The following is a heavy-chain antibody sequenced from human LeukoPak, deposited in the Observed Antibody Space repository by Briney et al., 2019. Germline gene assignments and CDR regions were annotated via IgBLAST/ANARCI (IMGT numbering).Heavy chain of an antibody. CDR2: ISSSRSST. V-gene: IGHV3-48*02. CDR3: ARGGSGYGDYYYFYGLDV. J-gene: IGHJ6*02. D-gene: IGHD3-22*01. CDR1: GFTFGKYW. Sequence: GGSLRLSCVASGFTFGKYWMGWVRQAPGKGLEWVSYISSSRSSTYYADSVKGRFTISRDSAKNSLYLQMNSLRDEDTAVYYCARGGSGYGDYYYFYGLDVWGQGTTVTVSS.